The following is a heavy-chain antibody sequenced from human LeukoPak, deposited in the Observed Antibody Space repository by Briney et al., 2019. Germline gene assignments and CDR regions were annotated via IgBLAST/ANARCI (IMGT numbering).Heavy chain of an antibody. J-gene: IGHJ4*02. Sequence: GSLRLSCAASGFTFSSYSMNWVRQAPGKGLEWVSSISSSSSYIYYADSVKGRFTISRDNAKNSLYLQMNSLRAKDTAVYYCARDRPPNYYDSSGPPDYWGQGTLVTVSS. CDR2: ISSSSSYI. CDR1: GFTFSSYS. D-gene: IGHD3-22*01. V-gene: IGHV3-21*01. CDR3: ARDRPPNYYDSSGPPDY.